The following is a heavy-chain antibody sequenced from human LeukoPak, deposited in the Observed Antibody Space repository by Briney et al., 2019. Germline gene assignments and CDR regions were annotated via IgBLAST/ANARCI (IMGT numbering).Heavy chain of an antibody. J-gene: IGHJ6*03. CDR1: GGSLSGYY. V-gene: IGHV4-34*01. Sequence: SETLSLTCAVYGGSLSGYYWSWIRQPPGKGLEWIGEINHSGSTNYNPSLKSRVTISVDTSKNQFSLKLSSVTAADTAVYYCARVSDSSGWYSYYYYMDVWGKGTTVTVSS. CDR3: ARVSDSSGWYSYYYYMDV. D-gene: IGHD6-19*01. CDR2: INHSGST.